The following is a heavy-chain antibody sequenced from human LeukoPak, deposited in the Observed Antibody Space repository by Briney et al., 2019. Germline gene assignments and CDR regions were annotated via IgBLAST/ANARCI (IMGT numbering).Heavy chain of an antibody. CDR1: GGSISSYY. D-gene: IGHD4-17*01. Sequence: SELLSLTCTVSGGSISSYYWSWIRQPPGKGLEWIGYIYYSGSTNYNPSLKSRVTISVDTSKNQFSLKLSSVTAADTAVYYCARSYGPANWFDPWGQGTVVPGSS. J-gene: IGHJ5*02. CDR3: ARSYGPANWFDP. CDR2: IYYSGST. V-gene: IGHV4-59*08.